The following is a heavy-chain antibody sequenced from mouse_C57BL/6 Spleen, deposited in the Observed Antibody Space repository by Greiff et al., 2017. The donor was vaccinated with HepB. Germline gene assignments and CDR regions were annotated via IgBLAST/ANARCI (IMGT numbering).Heavy chain of an antibody. CDR1: GYTFTDYA. CDR2: ISTYYGDA. J-gene: IGHJ2*01. D-gene: IGHD1-1*01. V-gene: IGHV1-67*01. CDR3: RGTTVVAEDYFDY. Sequence: QVHVKQSGPELVRPGVSVKISCKGSGYTFTDYAMHWVKQSHAKSLEWIGVISTYYGDASYNQKFKDKATMTVDKSSSTAYMELARLTSEDSAVYYIRGTTVVAEDYFDYWGQGTTLTVSS.